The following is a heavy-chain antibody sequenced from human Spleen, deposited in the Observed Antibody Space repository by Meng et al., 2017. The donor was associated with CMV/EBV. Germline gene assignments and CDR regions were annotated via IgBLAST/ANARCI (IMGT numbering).Heavy chain of an antibody. V-gene: IGHV1-2*02. CDR2: INPNTGAT. CDR3: ARVPPVLRRTVPYSRYYHYFGMDV. D-gene: IGHD6-13*01. J-gene: IGHJ6*02. Sequence: MHWVRQAPGQGLEWMGWINPNTGATNFVQKFQGRVTMTGDTSISTAYMELSSLRSDDTAVYYCARVPPVLRRTVPYSRYYHYFGMDVWGQGTAVTVSS.